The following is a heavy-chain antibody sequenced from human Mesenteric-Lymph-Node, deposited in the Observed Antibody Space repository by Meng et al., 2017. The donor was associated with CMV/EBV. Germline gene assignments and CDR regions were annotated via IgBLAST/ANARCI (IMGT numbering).Heavy chain of an antibody. Sequence: GGSLRLSCAASGFLFSDHYMDWVRQAPGKGLEWVGRTRDKARSYTTEYAASVKGRFSISRDDSKNSLYLQMNSLKTEDTAAYYCARVPGVSWGYGLDVWGQGTTVTVSS. V-gene: IGHV3-72*01. J-gene: IGHJ6*02. CDR3: ARVPGVSWGYGLDV. D-gene: IGHD7-27*01. CDR1: GFLFSDHY. CDR2: TRDKARSYTT.